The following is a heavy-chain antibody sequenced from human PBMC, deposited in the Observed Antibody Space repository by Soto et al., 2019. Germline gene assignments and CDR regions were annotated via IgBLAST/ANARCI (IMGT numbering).Heavy chain of an antibody. J-gene: IGHJ4*02. Sequence: GGSLRLSCEASGFTFSSYSMNWVRQAPGKGLVWVSYINSSSSITNYADSVKGRFTISRDNAKNSLYLQMNSLRAEDTAVYYCARDRQWLAEIFDYWGQGTLVTVSS. V-gene: IGHV3-21*05. CDR1: GFTFSSYS. D-gene: IGHD6-19*01. CDR3: ARDRQWLAEIFDY. CDR2: INSSSSIT.